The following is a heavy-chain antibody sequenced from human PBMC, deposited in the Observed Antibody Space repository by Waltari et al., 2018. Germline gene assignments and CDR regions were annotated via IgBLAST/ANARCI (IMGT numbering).Heavy chain of an antibody. CDR3: ARDPLYSSSWYLIGWFDP. V-gene: IGHV4-38-2*02. J-gene: IGHJ5*02. D-gene: IGHD6-13*01. CDR1: GYSISSGYS. Sequence: QVQLQESGPGLVKPSETLSLTCAVSGYSISSGYSWGWLRQPPGRGLEWIGSIYHSGSTYYNPSLKSRVTISVDTSKNQFSLKLSSVTAADTAVYYCARDPLYSSSWYLIGWFDPWGQGTLVTVSS. CDR2: IYHSGST.